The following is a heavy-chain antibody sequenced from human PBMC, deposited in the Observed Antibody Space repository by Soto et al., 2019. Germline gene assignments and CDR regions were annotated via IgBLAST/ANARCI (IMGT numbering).Heavy chain of an antibody. J-gene: IGHJ6*02. D-gene: IGHD1-26*01. Sequence: GGSMKISSASSRFTFSSYSMNWVRQAAGKGLEWVSSISSSSSYIYYADSVKGRFTISRDNAKNSLYLQMNSLRAEDTAVYYCAASGSSVSWFYGMDVWGQGTTVTVSS. V-gene: IGHV3-21*01. CDR1: RFTFSSYS. CDR3: AASGSSVSWFYGMDV. CDR2: ISSSSSYI.